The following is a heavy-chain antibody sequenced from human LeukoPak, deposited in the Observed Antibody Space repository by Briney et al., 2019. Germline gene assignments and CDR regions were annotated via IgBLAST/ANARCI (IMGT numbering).Heavy chain of an antibody. D-gene: IGHD2-2*01. Sequence: PGGSLRLSCAASGLSFSSYWMSWVRQAPGKGLEWVAIIKQDGSERYYVDSVKGRITISRDNSRNSLYLQMDILRAEDTAVYYCATDNVYCSRTSCYQTFDYWGQGTLVTVPS. J-gene: IGHJ4*02. CDR1: GLSFSSYW. V-gene: IGHV3-7*01. CDR3: ATDNVYCSRTSCYQTFDY. CDR2: IKQDGSER.